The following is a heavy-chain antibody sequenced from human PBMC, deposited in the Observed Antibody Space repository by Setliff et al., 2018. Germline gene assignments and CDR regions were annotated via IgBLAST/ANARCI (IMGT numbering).Heavy chain of an antibody. D-gene: IGHD1-26*01. CDR2: IFYDGSEK. Sequence: PGGSLRLSCAASGFTFSTYAMRWVRQAPGKGLEWVGYIFYDGSEKYYADSVKGRFTISRDNSKNTVYLEMNNLRADDTAVYYCAGDPPRSDWRLDSWGQGTLVTVSS. J-gene: IGHJ4*02. V-gene: IGHV3-33*08. CDR3: AGDPPRSDWRLDS. CDR1: GFTFSTYA.